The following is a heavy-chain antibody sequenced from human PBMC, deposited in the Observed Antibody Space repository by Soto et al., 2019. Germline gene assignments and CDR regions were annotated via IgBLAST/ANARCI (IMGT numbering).Heavy chain of an antibody. CDR2: ISSSGSTI. D-gene: IGHD6-6*01. V-gene: IGHV3-48*03. J-gene: IGHJ3*02. Sequence: GGSLRLSCAASGFTFSSYEMNWVRQAPGKGLEWVSYISSSGSTIYYADSVKGRFTISRDNAKNSLYPQMNSLRAEDTAVYYCAREEEPVAARDAFDIWGQGTMVTVSS. CDR3: AREEEPVAARDAFDI. CDR1: GFTFSSYE.